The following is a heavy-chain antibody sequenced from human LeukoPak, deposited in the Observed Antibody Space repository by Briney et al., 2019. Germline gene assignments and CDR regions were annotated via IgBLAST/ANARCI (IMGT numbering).Heavy chain of an antibody. CDR2: INWNGGST. V-gene: IGHV3-20*04. Sequence: GGSLRLSCAASGFTFDDYGMSWVRQAPGKGLEWVSGINWNGGSTGYADSVKGRFTISRDNAKNSLYLQMNGLRAEDTALYYCTRRDIVVVPAAIIGAFDIWDQGTMVTVSS. D-gene: IGHD2-2*02. J-gene: IGHJ3*02. CDR3: TRRDIVVVPAAIIGAFDI. CDR1: GFTFDDYG.